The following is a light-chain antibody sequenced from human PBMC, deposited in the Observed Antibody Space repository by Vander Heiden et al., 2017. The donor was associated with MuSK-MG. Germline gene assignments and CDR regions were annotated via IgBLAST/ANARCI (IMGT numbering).Light chain of an antibody. J-gene: IGLJ2*01. CDR2: GNS. V-gene: IGLV1-40*01. CDR3: QSYDSSLRVV. CDR1: SSNIGAGYD. Sequence: QSVLTQPPSVSGAPGQRVTISCTGSSSNIGAGYDVHWYPQLPGTPPKLLSYGNSKRPSGVPDRFSGSKSGTSASLAITGLQAEDEADYYCQSYDSSLRVVFGGGTKL.